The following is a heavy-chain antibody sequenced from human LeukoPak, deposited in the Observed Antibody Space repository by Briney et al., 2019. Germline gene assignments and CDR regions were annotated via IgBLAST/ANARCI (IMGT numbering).Heavy chain of an antibody. D-gene: IGHD6-13*01. Sequence: SQTLSLTCTVSGGSISSGSYYWSWIRQPAGKGLEWIGRIYTSGSTNYNPSLKSRVTISVDTSKNQFSLKLSSVTAADTAVYYCAAYSSSWYDYWGQGTLVTVSS. CDR1: GGSISSGSYY. V-gene: IGHV4-61*02. CDR3: AAYSSSWYDY. CDR2: IYTSGST. J-gene: IGHJ4*02.